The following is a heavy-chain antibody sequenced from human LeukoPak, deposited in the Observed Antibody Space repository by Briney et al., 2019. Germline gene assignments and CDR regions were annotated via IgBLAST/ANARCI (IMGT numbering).Heavy chain of an antibody. CDR2: ISSSGNT. Sequence: TSETLSLTCTVSGGSISNYYWSWIRQPAGKGLEWIGRISSSGNTDYNPSLKSRLTMSVDMSKNQFSLKLNSVTAADTAVYYCARGRGRHHIVLVVYATPNWFDPWGQGTLVTVSS. D-gene: IGHD2-8*02. J-gene: IGHJ5*02. V-gene: IGHV4-4*07. CDR3: ARGRGRHHIVLVVYATPNWFDP. CDR1: GGSISNYY.